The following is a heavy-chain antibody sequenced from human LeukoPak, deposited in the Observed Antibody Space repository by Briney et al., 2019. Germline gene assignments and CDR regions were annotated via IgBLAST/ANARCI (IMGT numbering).Heavy chain of an antibody. Sequence: SETLSLTCTVSGGSISSYYWSWIRQPPGKGLEWIGYIYYSGSTNYNPSLKSRVTISVDTSKNQFSLKLSSVTAADTAVYYCAKSGGYGLIDYWGQGTLVTVSS. CDR1: GGSISSYY. V-gene: IGHV4-59*01. D-gene: IGHD6-25*01. J-gene: IGHJ4*01. CDR2: IYYSGST. CDR3: AKSGGYGLIDY.